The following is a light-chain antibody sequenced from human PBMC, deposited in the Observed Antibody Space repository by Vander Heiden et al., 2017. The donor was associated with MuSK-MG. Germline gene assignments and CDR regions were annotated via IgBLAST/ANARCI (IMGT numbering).Light chain of an antibody. Sequence: QPVLPQPPSASGTPGQRVTITCSGSSSNHERNPFNWYQPFPGTAPKLLIYVNDQRPSGVPDRFSGSKSGTSASLAISGLRSEDEGDYYCGAWDDSLDVPVIGGGTKLTVL. V-gene: IGLV1-44*01. J-gene: IGLJ2*01. CDR3: GAWDDSLDVPV. CDR1: SSNHERNP. CDR2: VND.